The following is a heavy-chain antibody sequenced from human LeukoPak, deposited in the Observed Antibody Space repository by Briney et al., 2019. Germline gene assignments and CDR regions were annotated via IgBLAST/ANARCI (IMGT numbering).Heavy chain of an antibody. Sequence: SETLSLNRHEAAGSLTCIKRYGGVCGHRPGWWLKCCGDISYRGRTYYNPSLNSRATISGDTSQNQFSLKLSSVTAADTAVYYCARPDQRGYSYDYSAFDIWGQGTMVTVSS. CDR3: ARPDQRGYSYDYSAFDI. CDR2: ISYRGRT. CDR1: AGSLTCIKRY. V-gene: IGHV4-39*01. J-gene: IGHJ3*02. D-gene: IGHD5-18*01.